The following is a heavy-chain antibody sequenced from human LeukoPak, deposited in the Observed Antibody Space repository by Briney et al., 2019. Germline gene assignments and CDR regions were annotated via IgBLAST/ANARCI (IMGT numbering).Heavy chain of an antibody. Sequence: GSSVKVSCKASGGTFSSYAISWVRQAPGQGLEWMGRIIPILGIANYAQKFQGRVTITADKSTGTAYMELSSLRSEDTAVYYCASDYGGKTTVSWGQGTLVTVSS. CDR3: ASDYGGKTTVS. D-gene: IGHD4-23*01. CDR2: IIPILGIA. V-gene: IGHV1-69*04. CDR1: GGTFSSYA. J-gene: IGHJ4*02.